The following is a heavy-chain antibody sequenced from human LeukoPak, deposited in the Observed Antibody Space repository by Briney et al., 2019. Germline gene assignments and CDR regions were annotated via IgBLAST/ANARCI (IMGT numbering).Heavy chain of an antibody. CDR1: GFTFGDYA. CDR2: IRSKAYGETA. D-gene: IGHD1-1*01. V-gene: IGHV3-49*03. CDR3: TRDRGAYNLYDY. Sequence: GRSLRLSCTASGFTFGDYAMSWIRQAPGKGLEWVGFIRSKAYGETADYAASVKGRFTISRDDSKAIAYLQMNSLKTEDTAVYHCTRDRGAYNLYDYWGQGTLVTVSS. J-gene: IGHJ4*02.